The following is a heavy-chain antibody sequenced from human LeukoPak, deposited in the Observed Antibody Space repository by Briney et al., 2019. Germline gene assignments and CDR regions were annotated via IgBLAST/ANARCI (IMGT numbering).Heavy chain of an antibody. V-gene: IGHV3-7*01. Sequence: GGSLRLSCAASGFTFSSYAMSWVRQAPGKGLEWVANIKQDGSEKYYVDSVKGRFTISRDNAKNSLYLQMNSLRAEDTAVYYCARGAYYGSGSYYNAVWFDPWGQGTLVTVS. CDR2: IKQDGSEK. CDR1: GFTFSSYA. CDR3: ARGAYYGSGSYYNAVWFDP. D-gene: IGHD3-10*01. J-gene: IGHJ5*02.